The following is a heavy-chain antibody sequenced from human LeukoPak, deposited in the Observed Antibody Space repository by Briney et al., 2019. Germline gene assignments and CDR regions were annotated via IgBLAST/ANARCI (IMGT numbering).Heavy chain of an antibody. V-gene: IGHV1-2*02. Sequence: ASVKVSCKASGYTFTGYYMHWVRQAPGQGLEWMGWINPNSGGTNYAQKFQGRVIMTRDTSISTAYMELSRLRSDDTAVYYCARDRSSAESPYGMDAWGQGTTVTVSS. CDR3: ARDRSSAESPYGMDA. CDR2: INPNSGGT. D-gene: IGHD6-6*01. CDR1: GYTFTGYY. J-gene: IGHJ6*02.